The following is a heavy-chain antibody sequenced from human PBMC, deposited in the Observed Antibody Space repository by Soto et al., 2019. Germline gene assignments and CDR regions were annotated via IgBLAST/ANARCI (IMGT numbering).Heavy chain of an antibody. CDR1: GGSISSGGYY. Sequence: SETLSLTCTVSGGSISSGGYYWSWIRQHPGKGLEWIGYIYYSGSTYYNPSLKSRVTISVDTSKNQFSLKLSSVTAADTAVYYCARGGAVTTFFYYYGMDVWGQGTTVTVSS. CDR2: IYYSGST. V-gene: IGHV4-31*03. D-gene: IGHD4-17*01. J-gene: IGHJ6*02. CDR3: ARGGAVTTFFYYYGMDV.